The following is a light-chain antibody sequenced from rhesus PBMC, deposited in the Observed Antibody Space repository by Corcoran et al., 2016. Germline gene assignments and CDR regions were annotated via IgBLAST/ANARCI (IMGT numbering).Light chain of an antibody. Sequence: DIQMTQSPSALSASVGDRVTISCRASQNIYSNLAWYQQKPGKAPKLLIYAASSLQTGIPSRFSGSGAGTDFPLTFSSLQPEDSAAYYCQHYYDNPRTFGQGTKVEIK. J-gene: IGKJ1*01. CDR1: QNIYSN. CDR3: QHYYDNPRT. CDR2: AAS. V-gene: IGKV1S12*01.